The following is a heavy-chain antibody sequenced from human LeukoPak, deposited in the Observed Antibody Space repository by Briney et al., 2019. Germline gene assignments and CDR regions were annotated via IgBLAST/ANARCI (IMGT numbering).Heavy chain of an antibody. V-gene: IGHV4-34*01. CDR2: INHSGST. CDR3: ATGAVAGTYYFDY. CDR1: GRSFSGYY. Sequence: SETLSLICAVYGRSFSGYYWSWIRQPPGKGLEWIGEINHSGSTNYNPSLKSRVTISVDTSKNQFSLKLSSVTAADTAVYYCATGAVAGTYYFDYWGQGTLVTVSS. D-gene: IGHD6-19*01. J-gene: IGHJ4*02.